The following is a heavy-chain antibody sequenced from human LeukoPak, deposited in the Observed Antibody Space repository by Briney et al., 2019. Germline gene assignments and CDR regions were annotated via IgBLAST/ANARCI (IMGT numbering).Heavy chain of an antibody. V-gene: IGHV3-23*01. CDR2: ISGSGGST. CDR1: GFTFSSYA. Sequence: GGSLRLSCAASGFTFSSYAMSWVRQAPGKGLEWVSAISGSGGSTYYADSVKGRFTISRDNSKNTLYLQMNSLRAEDTAVYYCAKYGSGSYYQDYFDYWGQGTLVTVSS. J-gene: IGHJ4*02. D-gene: IGHD3-10*01. CDR3: AKYGSGSYYQDYFDY.